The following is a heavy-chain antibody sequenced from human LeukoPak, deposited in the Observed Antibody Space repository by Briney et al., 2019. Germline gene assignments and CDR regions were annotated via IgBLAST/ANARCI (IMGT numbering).Heavy chain of an antibody. V-gene: IGHV3-23*01. CDR3: AKGSYYYGSGSYYNVSWFDP. Sequence: GGSLRLSCAASGFTFSSYAMSWVRQAPGKGQEWVSAISGSGGSTYYADSVKGRFTISRDNSKNTLYLQMNSLRAEDTAVYYCAKGSYYYGSGSYYNVSWFDPWGQGTLVTVSS. J-gene: IGHJ5*02. CDR1: GFTFSSYA. CDR2: ISGSGGST. D-gene: IGHD3-10*01.